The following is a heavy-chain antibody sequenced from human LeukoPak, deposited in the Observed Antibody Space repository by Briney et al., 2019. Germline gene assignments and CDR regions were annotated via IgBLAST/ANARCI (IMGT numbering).Heavy chain of an antibody. Sequence: SETLSLTCAVSGYSISSGYYWGWIRQPPGKGLEWIGSIYHSGSTYYNPSLKSRVTISVDTSKNQFSLKLSSVTAADTAVYYCARGYDYYYGMDVWGKGTTVTVSS. CDR1: GYSISSGYY. V-gene: IGHV4-38-2*01. CDR3: ARGYDYYYGMDV. J-gene: IGHJ6*04. CDR2: IYHSGST.